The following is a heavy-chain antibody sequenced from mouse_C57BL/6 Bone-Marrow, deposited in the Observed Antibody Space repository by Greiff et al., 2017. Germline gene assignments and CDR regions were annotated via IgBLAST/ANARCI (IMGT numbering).Heavy chain of an antibody. Sequence: VQLQQSGAELARPGASVKLSCKASGYTFTSYGISWVKQRTGQGLEWIGEIYPRSGNTYYNEKFKGKATLTADKSSSTAYMELRSLTSEDSAVYFCARDPRYLTGHFDYWGQGTTLTVSS. J-gene: IGHJ2*01. CDR1: GYTFTSYG. V-gene: IGHV1-81*01. CDR3: ARDPRYLTGHFDY. CDR2: IYPRSGNT. D-gene: IGHD4-1*01.